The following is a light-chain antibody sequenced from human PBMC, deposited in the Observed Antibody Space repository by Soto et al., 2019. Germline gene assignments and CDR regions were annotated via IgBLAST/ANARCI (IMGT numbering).Light chain of an antibody. CDR3: SSYSGSNTVV. Sequence: QSALTQPASVSGSPGQSIIISCTGTSSDIGGYNYVSWYQQHPGKAPKLMIYEVSNRPSGVSKRFSGSKSGNTASLTISGLQAEDEADYYCSSYSGSNTVVFGTGTKLTVL. V-gene: IGLV2-14*01. CDR2: EVS. CDR1: SSDIGGYNY. J-gene: IGLJ1*01.